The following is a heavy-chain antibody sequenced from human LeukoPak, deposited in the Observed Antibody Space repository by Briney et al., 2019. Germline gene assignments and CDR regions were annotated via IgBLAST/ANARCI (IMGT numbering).Heavy chain of an antibody. CDR3: AKDRCCTNGVCHGDFDY. V-gene: IGHV3-23*01. Sequence: GGPLRLSCAASGFTLSSYDMSWVRQAPGPGLEWVTGISGSGGSTYYADSVKGRFTIPRDNSKNTLYLQMQSLRAEDTGVYYCAKDRCCTNGVCHGDFDYWGQGTLVTVSS. CDR1: GFTLSSYD. D-gene: IGHD2-8*01. CDR2: ISGSGGST. J-gene: IGHJ4*02.